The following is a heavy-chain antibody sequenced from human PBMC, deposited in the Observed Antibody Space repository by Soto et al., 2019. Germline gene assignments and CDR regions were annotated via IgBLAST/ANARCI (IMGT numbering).Heavy chain of an antibody. J-gene: IGHJ4*02. CDR1: GFTFSDYY. V-gene: IGHV3-11*01. Sequence: PGGSLRLSCAASGFTFSDYYMSWIRQAPGKGLEWVSYISSSGSTIYYADSVKGRFTISRDNAKNSLYLQMNSLRAEDTAVYYCARGKPKKSFDWSKEYYFDYWGQGTLVTVSS. CDR3: ARGKPKKSFDWSKEYYFDY. CDR2: ISSSGSTI. D-gene: IGHD3-9*01.